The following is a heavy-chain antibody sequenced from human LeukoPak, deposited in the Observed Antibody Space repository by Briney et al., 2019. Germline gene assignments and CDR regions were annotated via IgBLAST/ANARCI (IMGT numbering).Heavy chain of an antibody. J-gene: IGHJ6*02. Sequence: PGGSLRLSCAASGFTFSSYWMHWVRQAPGKGLVWVSRINSDGSSTSYADSVKGRFTISRDNAKNTLYLQMNSLRAEDTAVYYCARVVTQGYYYYGMDVWGQGTTVTVSS. CDR2: INSDGSST. CDR3: ARVVTQGYYYYGMDV. V-gene: IGHV3-74*01. CDR1: GFTFSSYW.